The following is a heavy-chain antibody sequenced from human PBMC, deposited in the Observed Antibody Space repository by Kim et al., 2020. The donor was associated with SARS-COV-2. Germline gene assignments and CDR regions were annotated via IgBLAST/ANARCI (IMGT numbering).Heavy chain of an antibody. J-gene: IGHJ4*02. CDR2: ISSSGSTK. Sequence: GGSLRLSCAASGFIFNSYSMNWVRQAPGKGPQWLSSISSSGSTKYYTDSVEGRFTISRDNAQNSVYLQMNSLRDEDTAVYYCVRDVGSSTWFGDHWGPGT. CDR3: VRDVGSSTWFGDH. D-gene: IGHD6-13*01. V-gene: IGHV3-48*02. CDR1: GFIFNSYS.